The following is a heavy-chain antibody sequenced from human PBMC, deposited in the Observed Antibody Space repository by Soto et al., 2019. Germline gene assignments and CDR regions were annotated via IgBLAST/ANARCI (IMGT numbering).Heavy chain of an antibody. CDR1: GFTFSDCY. D-gene: IGHD4-17*01. V-gene: IGHV3-11*01. Sequence: QVQLVESGGGLVKPGGSLRLSCAASGFTFSDCYMSWFRQAPGKGVEWISYIGSTGSTIYYADSVRGRFTIARDNAKNSLYLQMNSLRDEDTAVYYCASRINLRTASTFDYWGQGTLVTVSS. J-gene: IGHJ4*02. CDR2: IGSTGSTI. CDR3: ASRINLRTASTFDY.